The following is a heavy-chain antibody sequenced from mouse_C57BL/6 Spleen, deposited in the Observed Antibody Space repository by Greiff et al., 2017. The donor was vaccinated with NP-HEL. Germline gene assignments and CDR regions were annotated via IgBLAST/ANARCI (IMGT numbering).Heavy chain of an antibody. Sequence: QVQLPPPGAELVMPGASVKLSCKASGYTFTSYWMHWVKQRPGQGLEWIGEIDPSDSYTNYNQKFKGKSTLTVDKSSSTAYMQLSSLTSEDSAVYYCAREGDFDYWGQGTTLTVSS. CDR1: GYTFTSYW. V-gene: IGHV1-69*01. CDR2: IDPSDSYT. J-gene: IGHJ2*01. CDR3: AREGDFDY.